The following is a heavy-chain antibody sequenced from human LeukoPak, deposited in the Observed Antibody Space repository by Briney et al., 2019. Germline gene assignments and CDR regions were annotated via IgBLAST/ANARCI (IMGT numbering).Heavy chain of an antibody. CDR2: IHDTGST. CDR3: ATYYDILSGYTFDY. Sequence: SGTLSLTCTVSGGSISRSNWWSWVRLPPGKGLEWIGEIHDTGSTNYNPPLKSRVAMSLDKSKNQFSLNLNSVTAADTAVYYCATYYDILSGYTFDYWGQGTLVAVSS. CDR1: GGSISRSNW. V-gene: IGHV4-4*02. D-gene: IGHD3-9*01. J-gene: IGHJ4*02.